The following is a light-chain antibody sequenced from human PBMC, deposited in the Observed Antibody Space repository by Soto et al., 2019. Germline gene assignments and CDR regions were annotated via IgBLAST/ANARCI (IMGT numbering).Light chain of an antibody. Sequence: QSALTQPPSVSGAPGQRVTISCTGSSSNNGAGYDVHWYQQLPGTAPKLLIYGNSNRPSGVPDRFSGSKSGTSASLAITGLRAEDGADYYCQSYDSSLSAPYVFGTGTKVPV. J-gene: IGLJ1*01. CDR1: SSNNGAGYD. CDR3: QSYDSSLSAPYV. CDR2: GNS. V-gene: IGLV1-40*01.